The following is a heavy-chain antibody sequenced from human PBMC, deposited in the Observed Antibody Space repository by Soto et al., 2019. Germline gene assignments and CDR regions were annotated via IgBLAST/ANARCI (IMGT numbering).Heavy chain of an antibody. CDR3: AKLGRVVVTDNDAFDI. D-gene: IGHD2-21*02. J-gene: IGHJ3*02. CDR2: ISYDGSNK. V-gene: IGHV3-30*18. Sequence: QVQLVESGGGVVQPGRSLRLSCAASGFTFSSYGMHWVRQAPGKGLEWVAVISYDGSNKYYADSVKGRFTISRDNSKNTLYLQMNSLRAEDTAVYYCAKLGRVVVTDNDAFDIWGQGTMVTVAS. CDR1: GFTFSSYG.